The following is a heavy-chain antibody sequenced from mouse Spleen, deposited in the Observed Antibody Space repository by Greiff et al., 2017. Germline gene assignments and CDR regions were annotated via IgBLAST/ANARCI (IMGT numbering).Heavy chain of an antibody. Sequence: EVKLVESEGGLVQPGSSMKLSCTASGFTFSDYYMAWVRQVPEKGLEWVANINYDGSSTYYLDSLKSRFIISRDNAKNILYLQMSSPKSEDTATYYCARDRDYYGSSEGFAYWGQGTLVTVSA. D-gene: IGHD1-1*01. J-gene: IGHJ3*01. CDR1: GFTFSDYY. CDR2: INYDGSST. CDR3: ARDRDYYGSSEGFAY. V-gene: IGHV5-16*01.